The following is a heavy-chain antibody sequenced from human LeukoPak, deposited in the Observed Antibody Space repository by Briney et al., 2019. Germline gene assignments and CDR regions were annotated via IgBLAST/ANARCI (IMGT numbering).Heavy chain of an antibody. CDR1: GFTFSSYW. CDR3: ARDIGCSSTSCSDYYYYYYMDV. CDR2: IKQDGSEK. Sequence: PGGSLRLSCAASGFTFSSYWMSWVRQAPGKGLEWVANIKQDGSEKYYVDSVKGRFTISRDNAKNSLYLQMNSLRAKDTAVYYCARDIGCSSTSCSDYYYYYYMDVWGKGTTVTVSS. D-gene: IGHD2-2*01. J-gene: IGHJ6*03. V-gene: IGHV3-7*01.